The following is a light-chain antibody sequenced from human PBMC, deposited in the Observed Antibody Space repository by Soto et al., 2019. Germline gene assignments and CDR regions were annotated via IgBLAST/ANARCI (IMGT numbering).Light chain of an antibody. V-gene: IGLV2-23*01. CDR2: EGS. Sequence: QSALTQPASVSGSPGQSITISCTGTSSDVGSYNLVSWYQQHPGKAPKLMIYEGSKRPSGVSNRFSGSKSGNTASLTISGLQAEDEAEYYCCSYAGSHYVFGTGTKLTVL. J-gene: IGLJ1*01. CDR3: CSYAGSHYV. CDR1: SSDVGSYNL.